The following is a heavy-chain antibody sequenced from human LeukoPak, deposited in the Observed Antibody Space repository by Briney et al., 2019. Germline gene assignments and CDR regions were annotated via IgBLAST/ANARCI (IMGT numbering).Heavy chain of an antibody. CDR2: INHSGST. J-gene: IGHJ4*02. V-gene: IGHV4-34*01. D-gene: IGHD6-13*01. Sequence: NSSETLSLTCAVYGGSFSGYYWSWIRQPPGKGLEWIGEINHSGSTNYNPSLKSRVTISVDTSKNQFSLKLSSVTAADTAVYYCARNSPNSSSWYGRPFFDYWGQGTLVTVSS. CDR1: GGSFSGYY. CDR3: ARNSPNSSSWYGRPFFDY.